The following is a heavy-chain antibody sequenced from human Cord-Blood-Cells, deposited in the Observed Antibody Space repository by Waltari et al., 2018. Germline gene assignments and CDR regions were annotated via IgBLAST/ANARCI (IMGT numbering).Heavy chain of an antibody. CDR2: IYHSGRN. Sequence: QVQLQASGPGLVKPSETLSLTCAVSGYSISSGYYWGWIRQPPGKGLEWIGSIYHSGRNYYNPTPKSRVTISVDTSKNQFSLKLSSVTAADTAVYYCARVGYCGGDCYAFDIWGQGTMVTVSS. V-gene: IGHV4-38-2*01. J-gene: IGHJ3*02. D-gene: IGHD2-21*01. CDR1: GYSISSGYY. CDR3: ARVGYCGGDCYAFDI.